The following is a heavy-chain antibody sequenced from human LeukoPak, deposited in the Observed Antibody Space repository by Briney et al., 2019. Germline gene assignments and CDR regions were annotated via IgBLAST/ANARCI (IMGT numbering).Heavy chain of an antibody. D-gene: IGHD3-9*01. V-gene: IGHV3-30*18. CDR1: GFTFSSYS. CDR3: AKADVPDILTGYPTPLFDY. Sequence: GGSLRLSCAASGFTFSSYSMNWVRQAPGKGLEWVAVILYDGSNKYYADSVKGRFTISRDNSKNTLYLQMNSLRAEDTAVYYCAKADVPDILTGYPTPLFDYWGQGTLVTVSS. J-gene: IGHJ4*02. CDR2: ILYDGSNK.